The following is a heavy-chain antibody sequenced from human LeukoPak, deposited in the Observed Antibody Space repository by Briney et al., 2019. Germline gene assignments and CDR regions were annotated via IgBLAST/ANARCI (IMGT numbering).Heavy chain of an antibody. V-gene: IGHV3-23*01. J-gene: IGHJ4*02. D-gene: IGHD3-10*01. CDR3: AKDLTPLPMVRGVISPRDLGPDY. CDR2: ISGSGGST. Sequence: PGGSLRLSCAASGFTFSSYAMSWVRQAPGKGLEWVSAISGSGGSTYYADSVKGRFTISRDNSKNTLYLQMNSLRAEDTAVYYCAKDLTPLPMVRGVISPRDLGPDYWGQGTLVTVSS. CDR1: GFTFSSYA.